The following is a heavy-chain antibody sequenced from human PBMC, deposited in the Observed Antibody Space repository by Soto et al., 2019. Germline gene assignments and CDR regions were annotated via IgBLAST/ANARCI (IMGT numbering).Heavy chain of an antibody. CDR2: IYYSGST. D-gene: IGHD3-22*01. CDR3: ARDTLDSSGYYFDY. CDR1: GCSISSGGYY. V-gene: IGHV4-31*11. Sequence: SETLSLTCAVSGCSISSGGYYWSWIRQHPGKGLEWIGYIYYSGSTYYNPSLKSRVTISVDTSKNQFSLKLSSVTAADTAVYYCARDTLDSSGYYFDYWGQGTLVTVSS. J-gene: IGHJ4*02.